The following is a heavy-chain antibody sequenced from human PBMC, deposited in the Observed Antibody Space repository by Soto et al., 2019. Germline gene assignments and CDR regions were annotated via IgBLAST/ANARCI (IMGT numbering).Heavy chain of an antibody. V-gene: IGHV2-5*02. J-gene: IGHJ4*02. D-gene: IGHD6-13*01. CDR3: ALLYSSSGVFEF. CDR2: IYWDDDK. CDR1: GFSLSTSGVG. Sequence: GSAPTLVNPKQTLTMTCTFSGFSLSTSGVGVGWIRQPPGKALEWLALIYWDDDKRYSPSLKSRLTITKDTSKNQVVLTMTNMDPVDAATYYFALLYSSSGVFEFWCQGTLVSVST.